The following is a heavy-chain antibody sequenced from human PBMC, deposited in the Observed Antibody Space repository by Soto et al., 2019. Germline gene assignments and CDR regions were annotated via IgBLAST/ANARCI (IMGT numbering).Heavy chain of an antibody. Sequence: PSETLSLTCTVSGGSISSYYWSWVRQPPGKGLEWIGYIYYSGSTNYNPSLKSRVTISVDTSKNQFSLKLSSVTAADTAVYYCARGVVEATRFDYWGQGTLVTVSS. D-gene: IGHD2-15*01. J-gene: IGHJ4*02. CDR1: GGSISSYY. V-gene: IGHV4-59*08. CDR2: IYYSGST. CDR3: ARGVVEATRFDY.